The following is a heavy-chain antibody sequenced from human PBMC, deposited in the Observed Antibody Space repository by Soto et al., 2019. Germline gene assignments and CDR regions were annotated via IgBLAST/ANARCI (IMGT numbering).Heavy chain of an antibody. Sequence: EVQLVESGGGLVQPGGSLKLSCAASGFTFSDSAMHWVRQASGKGLEWVGRIRIKADNYATAYAASVKGRFTISRDDSKNTAYLHMNSLTTEDTALYYCARAKSFDSFFDYWGQGTLVTVSS. D-gene: IGHD3-9*01. CDR1: GFTFSDSA. CDR3: ARAKSFDSFFDY. V-gene: IGHV3-73*02. CDR2: IRIKADNYAT. J-gene: IGHJ4*02.